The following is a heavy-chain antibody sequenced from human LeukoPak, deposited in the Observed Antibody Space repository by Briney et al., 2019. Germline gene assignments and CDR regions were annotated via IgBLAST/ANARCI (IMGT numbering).Heavy chain of an antibody. D-gene: IGHD3-16*02. CDR1: GFTFSNAW. CDR3: TTVYDYVWGSYRSLNSYYFDY. Sequence: GGSLRLSCAASGFTFSNAWMTWVRQAPGKGLEWVGRIKSKTDGGTADYAAPVKGRFTISRDDSKNTLYLQMNSLKTEDTAVYYCTTVYDYVWGSYRSLNSYYFDYWGQGTLVTVSS. CDR2: IKSKTDGGTA. J-gene: IGHJ4*02. V-gene: IGHV3-15*01.